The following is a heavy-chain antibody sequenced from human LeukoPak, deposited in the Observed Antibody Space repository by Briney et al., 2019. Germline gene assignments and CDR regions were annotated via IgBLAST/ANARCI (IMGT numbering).Heavy chain of an antibody. V-gene: IGHV3-21*01. J-gene: IGHJ1*01. CDR2: ISSSSSYI. D-gene: IGHD3-22*01. CDR3: ARDGMMGYYYDSSGYYHAGYFQH. CDR1: GFTFSSYS. Sequence: GGSLRLSCAASGFTFSSYSMNWVRQAPGKGLEWVSSISSSSSYIYYEDSVKGRFTISRDNAKNSLYLQMNSLRAEDTAVYYCARDGMMGYYYDSSGYYHAGYFQHWGQGTLVTVSS.